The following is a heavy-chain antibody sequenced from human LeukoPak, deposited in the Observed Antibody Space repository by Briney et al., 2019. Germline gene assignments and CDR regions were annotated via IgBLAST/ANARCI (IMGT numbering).Heavy chain of an antibody. CDR1: GGSISSGDYY. Sequence: SQTLSLTCTVSGGSISSGDYYWSWIRQPLGKGLVWIGYIYYSGSTYYNPSLKSRVTISVDTSKNQFSLKLSSVTAADTAVYYCARSPLGSPIDYWGQGTLVTVSS. V-gene: IGHV4-30-4*08. J-gene: IGHJ4*02. CDR2: IYYSGST. D-gene: IGHD1-26*01. CDR3: ARSPLGSPIDY.